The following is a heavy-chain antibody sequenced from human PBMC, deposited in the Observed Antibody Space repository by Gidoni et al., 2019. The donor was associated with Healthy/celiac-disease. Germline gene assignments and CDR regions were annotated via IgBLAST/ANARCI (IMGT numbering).Heavy chain of an antibody. D-gene: IGHD2-15*01. CDR2: ISGSGGST. CDR3: AKPLPQIYCSGGSCHHYYESSGHDY. CDR1: AFTFNSYA. V-gene: IGHV3-23*01. J-gene: IGHJ4*02. Sequence: EVQLLESGGGLVQPGGSLRPTCAASAFTFNSYAMSWVRQAPGKGLEWVSVISGSGGSTYYADSVKGRFTISRDNSKNTLYLQMNSLRAEDTAVYYCAKPLPQIYCSGGSCHHYYESSGHDYWGQGTLVTVSS.